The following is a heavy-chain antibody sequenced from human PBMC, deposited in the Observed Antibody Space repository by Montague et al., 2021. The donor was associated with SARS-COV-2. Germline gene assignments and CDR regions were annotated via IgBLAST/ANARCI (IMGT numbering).Heavy chain of an antibody. V-gene: IGHV3-7*01. CDR2: IKQDGSEK. CDR1: GFTFSNYA. CDR3: ARVQRTTGTTRLGTYYYYYYGIDV. Sequence: SLRLSCAASGFTFSNYAMSWVRQAPGKGLEWVANIKQDGSEKYYVDPVKGRFTISRDNAKNSLYLQMNSLRAEDTAVYYCARVQRTTGTTRLGTYYYYYYGIDVWGQGTTVTVSS. J-gene: IGHJ6*02. D-gene: IGHD1-1*01.